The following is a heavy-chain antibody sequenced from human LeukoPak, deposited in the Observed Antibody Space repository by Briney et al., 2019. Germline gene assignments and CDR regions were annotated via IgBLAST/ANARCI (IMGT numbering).Heavy chain of an antibody. CDR2: IIPIFGTA. CDR1: GGTFSSYA. V-gene: IGHV1-69*01. J-gene: IGHJ4*02. D-gene: IGHD2-15*01. CDR3: ARGEEYCSGGSCRLFDY. Sequence: SVKVSCKASGGTFSSYAISWVRQAPGQGLEWMGGIIPIFGTANYAQKFQGRVTITADESTSTAYMELSSLRSEDTAVYYRARGEEYCSGGSCRLFDYWGQGTLVTVSS.